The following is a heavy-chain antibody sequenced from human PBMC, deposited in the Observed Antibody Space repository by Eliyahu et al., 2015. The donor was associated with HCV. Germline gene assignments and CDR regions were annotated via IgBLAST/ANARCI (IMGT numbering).Heavy chain of an antibody. CDR3: ATWTAAGFDY. V-gene: IGHV4-30-2*01. CDR1: GGSISSVGHS. Sequence: QLQLQESGSGLVXPSQTLSLTCAVSGGSISSVGHSWSWIRQPPGKGLEWIGYIYHSGNTNYNPSLKGRVTISADRSQNQFSLKLTSVTAADTAVYYCATWTAAGFDYWGQGILVTVSS. CDR2: IYHSGNT. J-gene: IGHJ4*02. D-gene: IGHD6-13*01.